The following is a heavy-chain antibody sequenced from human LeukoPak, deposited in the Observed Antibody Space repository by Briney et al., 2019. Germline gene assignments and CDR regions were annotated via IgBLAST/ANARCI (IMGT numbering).Heavy chain of an antibody. CDR3: ARVGGTYCGADCYADRYFDL. J-gene: IGHJ2*01. Sequence: SGGSLCLSCAASGFTFSSYALHWVRQAPGKGLEWMAVISYDGSNKYYADSVKGRFTIARDNSKNTLYLQMNSLRAEDTAVYYGARVGGTYCGADCYADRYFDLWGRGTLVIVSS. CDR2: ISYDGSNK. CDR1: GFTFSSYA. D-gene: IGHD2-21*02. V-gene: IGHV3-30-3*01.